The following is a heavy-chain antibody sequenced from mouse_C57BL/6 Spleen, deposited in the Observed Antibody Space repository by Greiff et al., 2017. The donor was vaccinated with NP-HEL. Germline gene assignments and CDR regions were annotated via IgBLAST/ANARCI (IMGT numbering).Heavy chain of an antibody. CDR3: ARDGVY. Sequence: EVQLVESGPGLVKPSQSLSLTCSVTGYSITSGYYWNWIRQFPGNKLEWMGYISYDGSNNYNPSLKNRISITRDTSKNQFFLKMNSVTTEDTATYYCARDGVYWGQGTTLTVSS. J-gene: IGHJ2*01. V-gene: IGHV3-6*01. CDR1: GYSITSGYY. CDR2: ISYDGSN.